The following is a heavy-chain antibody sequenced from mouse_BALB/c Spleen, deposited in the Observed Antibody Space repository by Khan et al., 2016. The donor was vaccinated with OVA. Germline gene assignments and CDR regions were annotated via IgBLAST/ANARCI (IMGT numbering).Heavy chain of an antibody. J-gene: IGHJ3*01. CDR2: INTYIGEP. D-gene: IGHD2-1*01. V-gene: IGHV9-3-1*01. Sequence: LVESGPELKKPGETVKISCKASGYTFTNYGMNWVKQAPGQGLKWMGWINTYIGEPTYADDFKGRFAFSLETSASTAYLQINNLKNEDTATYCCARSNGNYWFAYWGQGTLVTVSA. CDR3: ARSNGNYWFAY. CDR1: GYTFTNYG.